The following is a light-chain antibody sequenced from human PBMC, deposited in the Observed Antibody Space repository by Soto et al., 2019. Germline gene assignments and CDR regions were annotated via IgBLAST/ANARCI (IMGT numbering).Light chain of an antibody. J-gene: IGKJ1*01. CDR2: GAS. CDR3: QQYNSYSRT. CDR1: HSVSSN. V-gene: IGKV3-15*01. Sequence: IVMTQSPATLSVSPWERATLSCRASHSVSSNLAWYQQKPGQAPRLLIYGASTRATGIPDRFSGSGSGTEFTLTISSLQPDDFATYYCQQYNSYSRTFGQGTKV.